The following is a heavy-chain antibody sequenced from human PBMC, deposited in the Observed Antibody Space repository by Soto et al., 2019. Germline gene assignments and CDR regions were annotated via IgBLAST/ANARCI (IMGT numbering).Heavy chain of an antibody. V-gene: IGHV4-31*03. J-gene: IGHJ6*03. CDR3: ARVTDGYYYYYMDV. Sequence: QVQLQESGPGLVKPSQTLSLTCTVSGGSISSGGYYWSWIRQHPGKGLEWIGYIYYSGSTYYNPSLKSRVTISVDTSKNQFSLKLSSVTAADTAVYYCARVTDGYYYYYMDVWGKGTTVTVSS. D-gene: IGHD1-20*01. CDR2: IYYSGST. CDR1: GGSISSGGYY.